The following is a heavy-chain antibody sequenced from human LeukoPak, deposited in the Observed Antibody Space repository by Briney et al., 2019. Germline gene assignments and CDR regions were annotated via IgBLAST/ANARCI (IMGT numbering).Heavy chain of an antibody. V-gene: IGHV1-2*02. CDR3: AREHPTYYYDSSGYYPYYFDY. CDR2: INPNSGGT. Sequence: GASVKVSCKASGYTFTGYYMHWVRQAPGQGLEWMGWINPNSGGTNYAQKFQGRVTMTRDTSVSTAYMELGRLRSDDTAVYYCAREHPTYYYDSSGYYPYYFDYWGQGTLVTVSS. D-gene: IGHD3-22*01. J-gene: IGHJ4*02. CDR1: GYTFTGYY.